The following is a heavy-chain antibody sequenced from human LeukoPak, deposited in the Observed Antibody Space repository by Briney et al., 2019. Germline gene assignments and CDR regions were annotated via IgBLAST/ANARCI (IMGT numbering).Heavy chain of an antibody. J-gene: IGHJ3*02. CDR2: IWYDGSNK. CDR3: ARDVSDQDAFDI. V-gene: IGHV3-33*01. D-gene: IGHD1-26*01. Sequence: PGGSLRLSCAASGFTFSSYGMHWVRQAPGKGLEWVAVIWYDGSNKYYADSVKGRFTISGDNSKNTLYLQMNSLRAEDTAVYYCARDVSDQDAFDIWGQGTMVTVSS. CDR1: GFTFSSYG.